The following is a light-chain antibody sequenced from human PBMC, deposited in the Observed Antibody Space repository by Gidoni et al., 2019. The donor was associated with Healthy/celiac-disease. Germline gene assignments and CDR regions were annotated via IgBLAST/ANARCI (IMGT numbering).Light chain of an antibody. CDR2: EVS. V-gene: IGLV2-14*01. Sequence: QSALTQPASVSGSPGPSITISCTGTSSDVGGYNYVSWYQQHPGKAPKLMIYEVSNRPLGVSNRFSGSKSGNTASLTISGLQAEDEADYYCSSYTSSSTLVFGGGTKLTVL. J-gene: IGLJ2*01. CDR1: SSDVGGYNY. CDR3: SSYTSSSTLV.